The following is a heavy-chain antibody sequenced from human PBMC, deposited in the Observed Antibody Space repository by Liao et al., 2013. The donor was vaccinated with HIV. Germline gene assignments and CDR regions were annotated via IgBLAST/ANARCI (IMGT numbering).Heavy chain of an antibody. Sequence: QVQLQESGPGLVKPSQTLSLTCTVSGGSISSGSYYWSWIRQPAGKGLEWIGRIYTSGSTNYNPSLKSRVTISLDKSKNELSLKLSSVTAADTAVYYCARGNAFDIWGQGTLVTVSS. CDR2: IYTSGST. CDR1: GGSISSGSYY. V-gene: IGHV4-61*02. J-gene: IGHJ3*02. CDR3: ARGNAFDI.